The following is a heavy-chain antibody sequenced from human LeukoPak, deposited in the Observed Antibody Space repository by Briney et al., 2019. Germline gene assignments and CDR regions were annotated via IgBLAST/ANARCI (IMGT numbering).Heavy chain of an antibody. CDR2: ITGSTKYI. J-gene: IGHJ5*02. D-gene: IGHD3-22*01. CDR3: ARDLGQYYDTSDNWFDP. Sequence: GGSLRLSCAASGFTFNTYTMNWVRQAPGKGLEWVSAITGSTKYIPSNIYYADAVQGRFTISRDDAKNTLNLQMNSLRAEDTAVYYCARDLGQYYDTSDNWFDPWGQGTLVTVSS. CDR1: GFTFNTYT. V-gene: IGHV3-21*01.